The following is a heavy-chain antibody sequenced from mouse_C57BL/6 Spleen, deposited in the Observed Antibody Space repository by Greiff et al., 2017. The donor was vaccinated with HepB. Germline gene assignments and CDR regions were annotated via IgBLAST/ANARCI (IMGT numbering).Heavy chain of an antibody. CDR1: GFTFSDYG. J-gene: IGHJ2*01. D-gene: IGHD2-3*01. CDR3: ARGGYYFYYFDY. Sequence: DVKLVESGGGLVKPGGSLKLSCAASGFTFSDYGMHWVRQAPEKGLEWVAYISSGSSTIYYADTVKGRFTISRDNAKNTLFRQMTSLRSEDTAMYYCARGGYYFYYFDYWGQGTTLTVSS. V-gene: IGHV5-17*01. CDR2: ISSGSSTI.